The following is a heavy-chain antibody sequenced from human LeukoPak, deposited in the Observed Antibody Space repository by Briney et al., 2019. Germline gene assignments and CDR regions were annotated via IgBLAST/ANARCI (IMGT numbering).Heavy chain of an antibody. Sequence: ASVTVSCKVSGYTLTELSMHWVRQAPGKGIEWMGGFDPEDGETIYAQKFQGRVNMTEDTYTDTAYMDLSSLRSEDTAVYYCATILPLRSGKRWFDPWGQGTLVTVSS. D-gene: IGHD3-3*01. CDR3: ATILPLRSGKRWFDP. V-gene: IGHV1-24*01. CDR2: FDPEDGET. J-gene: IGHJ5*02. CDR1: GYTLTELS.